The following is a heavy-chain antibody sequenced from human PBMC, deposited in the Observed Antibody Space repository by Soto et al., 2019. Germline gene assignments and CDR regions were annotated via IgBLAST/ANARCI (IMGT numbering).Heavy chain of an antibody. CDR3: AKDGPRILYYGSRYGMDV. D-gene: IGHD3-10*01. Sequence: PGGSLRLSCAASGFTFSSYAMSWVRQAPGKGLEWVSAISGSGGSTYYADSVKGRFTISRDNSKNTLYLQMNSLRAEDTAVYYCAKDGPRILYYGSRYGMDVWGQGTTVTVSS. CDR1: GFTFSSYA. V-gene: IGHV3-23*01. J-gene: IGHJ6*02. CDR2: ISGSGGST.